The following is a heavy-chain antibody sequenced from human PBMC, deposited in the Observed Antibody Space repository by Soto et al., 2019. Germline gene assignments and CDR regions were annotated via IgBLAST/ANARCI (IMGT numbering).Heavy chain of an antibody. Sequence: SETLSLTCTVSGGSICSGGYYWCWIRQHPGKGLEWIGYIYYSGSTYYNPSLKSRVTISVDTSKNQFSLKLSSVTAADTGTYYCARHPTKDTIVTDYYFDNWGPGTLVTVSS. V-gene: IGHV4-31*03. CDR2: IYYSGST. CDR1: GGSICSGGYY. D-gene: IGHD1-26*01. J-gene: IGHJ4*02. CDR3: ARHPTKDTIVTDYYFDN.